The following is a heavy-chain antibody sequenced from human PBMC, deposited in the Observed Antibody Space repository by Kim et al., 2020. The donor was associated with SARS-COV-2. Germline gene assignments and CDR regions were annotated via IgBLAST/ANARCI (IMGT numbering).Heavy chain of an antibody. CDR1: GFTFSSYA. D-gene: IGHD3-3*01. Sequence: GGSLRLSCAASGFTFSSYAMSWVRQAPGKGLEWVATISGGGSSTYYADSVKGRFTISRDNSKNTLYLQMNSLRAEDTAVYYCAKARVGVVTDFDYWGQGTMVTVSS. CDR2: ISGGGSST. V-gene: IGHV3-23*01. J-gene: IGHJ4*02. CDR3: AKARVGVVTDFDY.